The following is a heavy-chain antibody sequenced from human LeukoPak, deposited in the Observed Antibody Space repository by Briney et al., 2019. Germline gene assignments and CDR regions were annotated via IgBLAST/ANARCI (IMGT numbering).Heavy chain of an antibody. Sequence: PSETLSLTCTVWGGSISRYYWSWIRQPPGKGLEWIGYIYDSGSTNYNPSLKSRVTISVDTSKNQFSLKLRSVTAADTAVYYCARSSSTTYPFDYWGQGTLVTVSS. CDR2: IYDSGST. V-gene: IGHV4-59*08. CDR1: GGSISRYY. J-gene: IGHJ4*02. D-gene: IGHD6-6*01. CDR3: ARSSSTTYPFDY.